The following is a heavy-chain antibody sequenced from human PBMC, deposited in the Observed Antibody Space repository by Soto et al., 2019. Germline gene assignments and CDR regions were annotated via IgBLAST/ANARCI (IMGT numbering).Heavy chain of an antibody. D-gene: IGHD5-12*01. Sequence: SEPLSLSCAVYGGSVNGYFWSWIRQPPEKGLEWIGEIKDGGITNYSPSLKSRVTISADTSKNQFFLTLKSVTAADTAVYYCARGQVAIVATHWDQGTLVTVS. V-gene: IGHV4-34*01. J-gene: IGHJ1*01. CDR2: IKDGGIT. CDR3: ARGQVAIVATH. CDR1: GGSVNGYF.